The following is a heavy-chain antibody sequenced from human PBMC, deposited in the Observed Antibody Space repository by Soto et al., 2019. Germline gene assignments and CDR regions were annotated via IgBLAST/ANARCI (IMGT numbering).Heavy chain of an antibody. Sequence: EVQLVESGGGLVQPGGSLRLSCAASGFTVSSNYMSWVRQAPGKGLEWVSVIYSGGSTYYADSVKGTFTISRDKSKHTLYVQMNSLRAEDTAVYYCARDRIPTGMDVWGQGTTVTVSS. J-gene: IGHJ6*02. CDR1: GFTVSSNY. CDR3: ARDRIPTGMDV. CDR2: IYSGGST. V-gene: IGHV3-66*01.